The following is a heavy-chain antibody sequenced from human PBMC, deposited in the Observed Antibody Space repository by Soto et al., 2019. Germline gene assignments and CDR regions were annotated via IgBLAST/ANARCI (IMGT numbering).Heavy chain of an antibody. CDR1: GDSITSNYR. CDR2: VFHSGAV. J-gene: IGHJ4*02. Sequence: QVRLQESGPRLVKPSGTLSLTCAVSGDSITSNYRWSWVRQPPGKGLEWIGEVFHSGAVNYNPSLKSRVTISLDKSNNQFSLTLTSVTAADTAIYYCARNPFDYWGQGTLVTVSS. CDR3: ARNPFDY. V-gene: IGHV4-4*02.